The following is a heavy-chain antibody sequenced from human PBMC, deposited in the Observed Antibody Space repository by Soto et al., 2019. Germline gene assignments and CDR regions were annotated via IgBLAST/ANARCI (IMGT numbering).Heavy chain of an antibody. CDR1: GGSISGSSYY. CDR3: PRLVSNWPDY. D-gene: IGHD1-1*01. J-gene: IGHJ4*02. Sequence: SETLSLTCTVSGGSISGSSYYWGWIRQPPGKGLEWIGSIYYSGSTYYNPSLKSRVTISVDTSKNQFSLKLSSVTAADTAVYYVPRLVSNWPDYWGQGTLVTVSS. V-gene: IGHV4-39*01. CDR2: IYYSGST.